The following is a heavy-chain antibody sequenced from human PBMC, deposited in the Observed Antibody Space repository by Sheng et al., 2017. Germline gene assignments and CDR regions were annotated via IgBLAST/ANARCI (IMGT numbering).Heavy chain of an antibody. Sequence: EVLLVESGGGIVQPGGSLRLSCAASGFSFSVSDMHWVRQRIGEGLDWVAAIGTGEDTYYRESVKGRFTISRENDKNALYLQMNNLRDGDTALYYCVREGPNWTYDYWGQGVPVIVSS. CDR2: IGTGEDT. CDR3: VREGPNWTYDY. D-gene: IGHD5-12*01. CDR1: GFSFSVSD. J-gene: IGHJ4*02. V-gene: IGHV3-13*01.